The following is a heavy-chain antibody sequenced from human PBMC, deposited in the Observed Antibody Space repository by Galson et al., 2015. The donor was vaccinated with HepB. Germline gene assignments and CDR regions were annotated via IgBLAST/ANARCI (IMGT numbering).Heavy chain of an antibody. CDR3: AGRDSILGDFYYGVDV. J-gene: IGHJ6*02. V-gene: IGHV3-21*04. CDR2: ISSSSSYI. Sequence: SLRLSCAASGFTFSSYSMNWVRQAPGKGLEWVSSISSSSSYIYYADSVKGRFTISRDNAKNSLYLQMNSLRAEDTAVYYCAGRDSILGDFYYGVDVWGQGTTVTVSS. D-gene: IGHD3-10*01. CDR1: GFTFSSYS.